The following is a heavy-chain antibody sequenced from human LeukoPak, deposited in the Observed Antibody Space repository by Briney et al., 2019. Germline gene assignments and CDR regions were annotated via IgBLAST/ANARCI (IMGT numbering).Heavy chain of an antibody. J-gene: IGHJ4*02. CDR3: ARAVIVVVITPQIHFDY. D-gene: IGHD3-22*01. V-gene: IGHV4-34*01. CDR2: INHSGST. Sequence: KPSETLSLTCAVYGGSFSGYYWSWIRQPPGKGLEWIGEINHSGSTNYNPSLKSRVTISVDTSKNQFSLKLSSVTAADTAVYYCARAVIVVVITPQIHFDYWGQGTLVTVSS. CDR1: GGSFSGYY.